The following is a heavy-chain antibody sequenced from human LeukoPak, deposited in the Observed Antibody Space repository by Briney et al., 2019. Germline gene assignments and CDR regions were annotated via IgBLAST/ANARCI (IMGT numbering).Heavy chain of an antibody. CDR3: ARDSSGGSWGWFDP. CDR2: IGTAGDT. V-gene: IGHV3-13*01. J-gene: IGHJ5*02. CDR1: GFTFSNYD. D-gene: IGHD2-15*01. Sequence: GGSLRLSCAASGFTFSNYDMHWVRQPTGKGLEWVSAIGTAGDTYYADSVKGRFTISRDNAKNSLYLQMNSLRAEDTAVYYCARDSSGGSWGWFDPWGQGTLVTVSS.